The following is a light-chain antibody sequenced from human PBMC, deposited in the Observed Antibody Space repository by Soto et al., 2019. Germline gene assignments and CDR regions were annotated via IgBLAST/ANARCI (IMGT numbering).Light chain of an antibody. CDR1: KVGDKY. CDR2: QDS. CDR3: QAWDSSTVI. Sequence: SYELTQPPSVSVSPGQTASITCSGDKVGDKYACWYPQKPGQSPVLVIYQDSKRPSGIPERFSGSNSGNTATLTISGTQAMDEADYYCQAWDSSTVIFGGGTKLTVL. J-gene: IGLJ2*01. V-gene: IGLV3-1*01.